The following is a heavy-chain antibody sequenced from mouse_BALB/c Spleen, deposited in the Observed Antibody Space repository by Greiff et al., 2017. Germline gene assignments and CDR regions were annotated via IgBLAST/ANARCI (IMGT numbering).Heavy chain of an antibody. V-gene: IGHV5-17*02. Sequence: VQLKESGGGLVQPGGSRKLSCAASGFTFSSFGMHWVRQAPEKGLEWVAYISSGSSTIYYADTVKGRFTISRDNPKNTLFLQMTSLRSEDTAMYYCARGHYGNYPFAYWGQGTLVTVSA. CDR2: ISSGSSTI. CDR1: GFTFSSFG. D-gene: IGHD2-1*01. J-gene: IGHJ3*01. CDR3: ARGHYGNYPFAY.